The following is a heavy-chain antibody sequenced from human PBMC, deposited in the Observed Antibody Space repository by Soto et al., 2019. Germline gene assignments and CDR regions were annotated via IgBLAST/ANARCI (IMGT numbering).Heavy chain of an antibody. J-gene: IGHJ4*02. CDR3: ARVQYYRYRFDY. CDR1: GGSISSGGYY. D-gene: IGHD3-10*01. Sequence: TSETLSLTCTVSGGSISSGGYYWSWIRQHPGKGLEWIGYIYYSGSTYYNPSLKSRVTISVDTSKNQFSLKLSSVTAADTAVYYCARVQYYRYRFDYWGQGTLVTVSS. CDR2: IYYSGST. V-gene: IGHV4-31*03.